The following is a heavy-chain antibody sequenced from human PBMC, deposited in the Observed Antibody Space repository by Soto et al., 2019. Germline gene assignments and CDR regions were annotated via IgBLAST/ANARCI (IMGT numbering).Heavy chain of an antibody. CDR2: ISYDGSNK. D-gene: IGHD2-2*01. V-gene: IGHV3-30*18. CDR1: GFSFSSYG. J-gene: IGHJ4*02. Sequence: GGSLRLSCAASGFSFSSYGMHWLRQAAGKGLEWAAVISYDGSNKYYADSVRGRFTISRDNSKNTLYLQMNSLRPEDTAVFYCANERMEQYQLLPFFDYWGQGTLVTVSS. CDR3: ANERMEQYQLLPFFDY.